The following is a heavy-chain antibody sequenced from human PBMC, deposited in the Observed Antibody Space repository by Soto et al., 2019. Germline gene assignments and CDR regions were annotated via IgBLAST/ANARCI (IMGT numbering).Heavy chain of an antibody. J-gene: IGHJ6*02. CDR3: ARDYYGMDV. CDR1: GGSISSGGYS. CDR2: TYQSGSA. V-gene: IGHV4-30-2*06. Sequence: SETLSLTCTVSGGSISSGGYSWTWTRQSPGKGLEWIGYTYQSGSAYYNPSLKSRVTISVDRSKNQFSLNLTSVTAADTAVYYCARDYYGMDVWGQGTTVTVSS.